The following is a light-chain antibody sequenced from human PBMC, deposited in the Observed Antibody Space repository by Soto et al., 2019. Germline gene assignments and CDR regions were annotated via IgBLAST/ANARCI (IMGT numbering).Light chain of an antibody. J-gene: IGKJ3*01. Sequence: DIQMTQSPSSLSASVGDRVTITCQASQAIRKYLSWYQQKPGKAPKLLIYGASYLETGVPSRFSGSGYGTDFTFTISSLQPEDIATYYCQHFDHLPPFTFGPGTKVAFK. CDR3: QHFDHLPPFT. CDR2: GAS. CDR1: QAIRKY. V-gene: IGKV1-33*01.